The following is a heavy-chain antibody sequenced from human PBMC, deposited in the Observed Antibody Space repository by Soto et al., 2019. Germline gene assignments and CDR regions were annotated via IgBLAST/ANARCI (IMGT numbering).Heavy chain of an antibody. J-gene: IGHJ3*02. V-gene: IGHV1-69*12. CDR2: IMPIFGTA. Sequence: QVQLVQSGAEVKKPGSSVKVSCKASGGTFRSYVISWVRQAPGQGLEWMGGIMPIFGTANYAQKFQGRVTITADESTTTADMELSSLRSEDTAVYYCARLGEMGTNFLDSFDIWGQGTMVTVSS. CDR3: ARLGEMGTNFLDSFDI. CDR1: GGTFRSYV. D-gene: IGHD1-1*01.